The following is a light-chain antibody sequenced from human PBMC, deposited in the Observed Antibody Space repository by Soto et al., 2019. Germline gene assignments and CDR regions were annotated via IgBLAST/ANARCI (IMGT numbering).Light chain of an antibody. CDR3: LQDINYPWT. J-gene: IGKJ1*01. CDR1: QSVNPN. V-gene: IGKV3-15*01. CDR2: GAS. Sequence: EIMMTQSPGTLSVSPGEGATLPRTASQSVNPNLAWYQEKPGQAPRLLIHGASTRATGCPARFSGSGSGTDFTLAISSLQPEDSATYYCLQDINYPWTFGQGTKVDIK.